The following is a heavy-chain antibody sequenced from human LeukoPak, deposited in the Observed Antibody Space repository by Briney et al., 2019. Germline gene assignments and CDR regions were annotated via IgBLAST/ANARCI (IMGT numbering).Heavy chain of an antibody. CDR3: ARHRVTRKAAGNLGGFDP. D-gene: IGHD6-13*01. Sequence: PSETLSLTCAVYGGSFSGYYWSWIRQPPGKGLEWIGEINHSGSTNYNPSLKSRVTISVDTSKNQFSLKLSSVTAADTAVYYCARHRVTRKAAGNLGGFDPWGQGTLVTVSS. CDR1: GGSFSGYY. CDR2: INHSGST. V-gene: IGHV4-34*01. J-gene: IGHJ5*02.